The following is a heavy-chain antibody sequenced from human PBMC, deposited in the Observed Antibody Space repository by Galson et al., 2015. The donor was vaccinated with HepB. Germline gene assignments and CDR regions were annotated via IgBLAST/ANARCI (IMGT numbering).Heavy chain of an antibody. D-gene: IGHD3-10*01. Sequence: SLRLSCAASGFTFSSYSMNWVRQAPGKGLEWVSYISSSSSTIYYADSVKGRFTISRDNAKNSLYLQMNSLRDEDTAVYYCARAHGSGSYSIQYYYYGMDVWGQGTTVTVSS. CDR1: GFTFSSYS. V-gene: IGHV3-48*02. J-gene: IGHJ6*02. CDR3: ARAHGSGSYSIQYYYYGMDV. CDR2: ISSSSSTI.